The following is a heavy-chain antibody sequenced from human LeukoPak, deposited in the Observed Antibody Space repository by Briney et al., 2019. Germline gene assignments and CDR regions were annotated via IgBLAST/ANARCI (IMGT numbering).Heavy chain of an antibody. CDR2: IYHSGST. J-gene: IGHJ4*02. CDR3: ARLTRRSGNYFDS. CDR1: GGSISSGGYS. V-gene: IGHV4-30-2*02. D-gene: IGHD1-1*01. Sequence: SETLSLTCAVSGGSISSGGYSWSWIRQPPGKGLEWTGYIYHSGSTYYNPSLKSRVTISVDTSKSQFSLKLSSVTAADTAVYYCARLTRRSGNYFDSWGQGTLVTVSS.